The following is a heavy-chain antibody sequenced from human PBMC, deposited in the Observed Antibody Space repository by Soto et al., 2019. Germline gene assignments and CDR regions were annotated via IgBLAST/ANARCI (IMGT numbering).Heavy chain of an antibody. J-gene: IGHJ3*01. D-gene: IGHD5-12*01. Sequence: QLVESGGGLVQPGGSLSLSCAASGFSVSNNYMKWVRQAPGKGLEWVSLIYSGGSTYYADYVKGRFTNSRDNSKNTLFRQMNSLRVEDTAVYYCARDRGYRWGQGTMVTVSS. CDR1: GFSVSNNY. CDR2: IYSGGST. V-gene: IGHV3-66*01. CDR3: ARDRGYR.